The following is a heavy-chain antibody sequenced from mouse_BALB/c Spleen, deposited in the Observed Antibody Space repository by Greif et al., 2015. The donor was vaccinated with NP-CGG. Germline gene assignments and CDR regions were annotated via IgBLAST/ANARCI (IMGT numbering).Heavy chain of an antibody. J-gene: IGHJ2*01. Sequence: EVKLMESGGGLVQPGGSRKLSCAASGFTFSSFGMHWVRQAPEKGLEWVAYISSGSSTIYYADTVKGRFTISRDNPKNTLFLQMTSLRSEDTAMYYCAREGVYHWGQGTTLTVSS. CDR1: GFTFSSFG. CDR3: AREGVYH. V-gene: IGHV5-17*02. CDR2: ISSGSSTI.